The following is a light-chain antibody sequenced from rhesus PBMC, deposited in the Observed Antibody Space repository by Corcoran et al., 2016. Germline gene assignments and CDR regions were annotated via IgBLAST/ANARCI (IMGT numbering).Light chain of an antibody. CDR1: QGINRE. CDR3: LQDYSVPWT. J-gene: IGKJ1*01. CDR2: AAS. Sequence: DIQMTQSPSSLSASVGDRVTVTCRASQGINRELRWYQQESGKAPSLLIDAASSLQTGVSSRFGGSGSGTDYTLTIDSLQSEDVSTYFCLQDYSVPWTFGQGTKVEIK. V-gene: IGKV1-94*01.